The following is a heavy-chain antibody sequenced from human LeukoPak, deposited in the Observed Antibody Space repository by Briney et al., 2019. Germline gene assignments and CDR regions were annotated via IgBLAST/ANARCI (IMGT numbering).Heavy chain of an antibody. CDR2: IYYSGST. Sequence: SETLSLTCTVSGGSISSSSYYWGWIRQPPGKGLEWIGSIYYSGSTYYNPSLKSRVTISVDTSKNQFSLKLSSVTAADTAVYYCANSGYGDSLDAFDIWGQGTMVTVFS. J-gene: IGHJ3*02. V-gene: IGHV4-39*01. CDR1: GGSISSSSYY. D-gene: IGHD4-17*01. CDR3: ANSGYGDSLDAFDI.